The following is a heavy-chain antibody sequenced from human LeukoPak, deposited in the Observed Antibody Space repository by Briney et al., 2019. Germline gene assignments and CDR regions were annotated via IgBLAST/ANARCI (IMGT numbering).Heavy chain of an antibody. J-gene: IGHJ5*02. CDR3: ARTYCGGDCYLWFDP. CDR1: GGTFSSYA. D-gene: IGHD2-21*02. Sequence: SVKVSCKASGGTFSSYAISWVRQAPGQGLEWMGRIIPIFGTANYAQKFQGRVTITTDESTSTAYMELSSLRSEDTAVYYCARTYCGGDCYLWFDPWGQGTRVTVSS. CDR2: IIPIFGTA. V-gene: IGHV1-69*05.